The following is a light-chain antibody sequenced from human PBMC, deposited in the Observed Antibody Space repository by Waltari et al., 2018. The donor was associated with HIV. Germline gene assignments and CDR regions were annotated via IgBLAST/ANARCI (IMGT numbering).Light chain of an antibody. CDR2: GAS. CDR3: QQYGSSPCT. J-gene: IGKJ3*01. V-gene: IGKV3-20*01. Sequence: EIVLTQSPGTLSLSPGVRATLSCRASQSVSKNYLAWYQQKSGQAPRLLIYGASSRATGIADRFSGSGSGTDFTLTISRLEPEDFAVYYCQQYGSSPCTFGPGTKVDVK. CDR1: QSVSKNY.